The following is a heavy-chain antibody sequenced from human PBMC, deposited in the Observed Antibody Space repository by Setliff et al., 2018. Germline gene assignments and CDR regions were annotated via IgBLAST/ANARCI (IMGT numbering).Heavy chain of an antibody. CDR3: ARHPPPPNYFDIGALDS. J-gene: IGHJ4*02. D-gene: IGHD3-22*01. CDR1: GGPLNSYS. V-gene: IGHV1-69*02. CDR2: IIPVLDIT. Sequence: ASVKVSCKASGGPLNSYSFSWVRQAPGQGLEWMGRIIPVLDITRYSQKLQGRVTITADKSTGIIYMELTSLRSDDTAVYYCARHPPPPNYFDIGALDSWGQGTLVTVSS.